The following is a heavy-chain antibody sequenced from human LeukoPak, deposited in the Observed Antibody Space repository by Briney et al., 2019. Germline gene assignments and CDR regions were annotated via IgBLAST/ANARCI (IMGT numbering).Heavy chain of an antibody. J-gene: IGHJ5*02. CDR2: IYYSGST. V-gene: IGHV4-59*12. CDR1: GGSMSPYH. D-gene: IGHD3-3*01. Sequence: PSETLSLTCTVSGGSMSPYHWGWIRQPPGKGLEWTGYIYYSGSTNYNPSLKSRVTISVDTSKNQFSLKLSSVTAADTAVYYCARGAYYDFWSGYYSRDNWFGPWGQGTLVTVSS. CDR3: ARGAYYDFWSGYYSRDNWFGP.